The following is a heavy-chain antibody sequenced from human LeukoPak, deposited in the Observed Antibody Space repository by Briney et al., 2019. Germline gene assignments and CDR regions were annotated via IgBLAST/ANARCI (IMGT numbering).Heavy chain of an antibody. V-gene: IGHV1-3*01. D-gene: IGHD1-1*01. J-gene: IGHJ4*02. CDR2: INAGNGNT. CDR3: ANDPRFYNWRRWDY. Sequence: ASVKVSCKASGYTFTSYAMHWVRQAPGQRLEWMGWINAGNGNTKYAQKFQGRVTITRDTSSSTAYMELSSLRSEDTAVYYCANDPRFYNWRRWDYWGQGTLVTVSS. CDR1: GYTFTSYA.